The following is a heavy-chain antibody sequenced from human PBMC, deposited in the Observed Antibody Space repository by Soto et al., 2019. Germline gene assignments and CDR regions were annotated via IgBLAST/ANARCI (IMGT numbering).Heavy chain of an antibody. J-gene: IGHJ3*02. CDR1: GYTFTSYD. CDR2: MNPNSGNT. Sequence: ASVKVSCKASGYTFTSYDINWVRQATGQGLEWMGWMNPNSGNTGYAQKFQGRVTITRDTSASTAYMELSSLRSEDTAVYYCAIDLGSTDYDFWSGSLATDAFDIWGQGTMVTVSS. V-gene: IGHV1-8*01. D-gene: IGHD3-3*01. CDR3: AIDLGSTDYDFWSGSLATDAFDI.